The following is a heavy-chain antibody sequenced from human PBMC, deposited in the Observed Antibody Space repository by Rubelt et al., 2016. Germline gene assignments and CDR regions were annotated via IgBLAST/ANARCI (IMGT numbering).Heavy chain of an antibody. J-gene: IGHJ4*02. CDR1: GGSFSGYY. V-gene: IGHV4-34*01. D-gene: IGHD6-6*01. CDR2: IYYSGSA. CDR3: ARGDIAARLQY. Sequence: QVQLQQWGAGLLKPSETLSLTCDVYGGSFSGYYWSWIRQPPGKGLEWIGYIYYSGSANYNPSLKSRVTISVDTSKNQFSLKLTSVTAADTAVYYCARGDIAARLQYWGQGTLVTVSS.